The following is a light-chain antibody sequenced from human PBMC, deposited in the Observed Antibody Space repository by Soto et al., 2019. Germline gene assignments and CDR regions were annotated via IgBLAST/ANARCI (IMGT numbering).Light chain of an antibody. J-gene: IGKJ1*01. V-gene: IGKV3-20*01. CDR1: QSVSSSY. CDR3: QQSGT. Sequence: EIGLTQSPGTLSFSPEEKDTLSCRASQSVSSSYLAWYQHKPGQAPRLLIYRASNRAAGIPDRFSGSGSGTDFTLTISRLEPEDFAVYYCQQSGTFGQGTKV. CDR2: RAS.